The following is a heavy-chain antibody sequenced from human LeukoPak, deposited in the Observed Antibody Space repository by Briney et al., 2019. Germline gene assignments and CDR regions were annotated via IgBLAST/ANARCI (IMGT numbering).Heavy chain of an antibody. Sequence: PGGSLRLSCAASGFTFSSYWMHWVRQAPGKGLVWVSRINSDGSSTSYADSVKGRFTISRDNAKNTLYLQMNSLRAEDMAVYYCARDSYSSGAHFDYWGQGTLVTVSS. CDR2: INSDGSST. CDR1: GFTFSSYW. V-gene: IGHV3-74*01. CDR3: ARDSYSSGAHFDY. D-gene: IGHD6-19*01. J-gene: IGHJ4*02.